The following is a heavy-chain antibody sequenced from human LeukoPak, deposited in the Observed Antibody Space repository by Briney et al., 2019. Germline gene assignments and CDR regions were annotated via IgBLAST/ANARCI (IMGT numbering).Heavy chain of an antibody. CDR3: ARESIAAAGFNWFDP. Sequence: GGSLRLSCAASGFTFSSYAMHWVRQAPGKGLEWVAVISYDGSNKYYADSVKGRFTISRDNSKNTLYLQMNSLRAEDTAVYYCARESIAAAGFNWFDPWGQGTLVTVSS. D-gene: IGHD6-13*01. J-gene: IGHJ5*02. CDR2: ISYDGSNK. V-gene: IGHV3-30-3*01. CDR1: GFTFSSYA.